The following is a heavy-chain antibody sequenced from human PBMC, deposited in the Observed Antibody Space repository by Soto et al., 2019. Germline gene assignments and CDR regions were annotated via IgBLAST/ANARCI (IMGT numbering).Heavy chain of an antibody. CDR2: INHSGST. D-gene: IGHD3-10*01. CDR1: GGSFSGYY. J-gene: IGHJ5*02. CDR3: ARREFGDSTNWFDP. V-gene: IGHV4-34*01. Sequence: KTSETLSLTCAVYGGSFSGYYWSWIRQPPGKGLEWIGEINHSGSTNYNPSLKSRVTISVDTSKNQFSLKLSSVTAADTAVYYCARREFGDSTNWFDPWGQGTLVTVSS.